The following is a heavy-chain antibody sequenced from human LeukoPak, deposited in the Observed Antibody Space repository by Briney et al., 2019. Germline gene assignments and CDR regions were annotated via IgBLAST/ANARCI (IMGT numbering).Heavy chain of an antibody. CDR1: GFTFSDYI. CDR3: SRDGKEGDNSAFDI. CDR2: IRRKGQSYTT. D-gene: IGHD3-22*01. V-gene: IGHV3-72*01. J-gene: IGHJ3*02. Sequence: PGGSLRLSCAASGFTFSDYILDSVRQAPGKGLEWVGPIRRKGQSYTTEYAASVKGRFTISRDDSKNSLYLYMNSLRSEHTAVYHWSRDGKEGDNSAFDIWSQGTMVTVSS.